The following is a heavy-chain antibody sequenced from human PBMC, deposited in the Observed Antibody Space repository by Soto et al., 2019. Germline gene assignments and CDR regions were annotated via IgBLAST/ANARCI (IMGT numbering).Heavy chain of an antibody. J-gene: IGHJ4*02. CDR2: INPNSGGT. Sequence: ASVKVSCKASGYTFTGYYMHWVRQAPGQGLEWMGWINPNSGGTNYAQKFQGRVTMTRDTSTSTAYMELSRLRSDDTAVYYCARALRYFDWLYHTPFDYWGQGTLVTVSS. CDR1: GYTFTGYY. D-gene: IGHD3-9*01. CDR3: ARALRYFDWLYHTPFDY. V-gene: IGHV1-2*02.